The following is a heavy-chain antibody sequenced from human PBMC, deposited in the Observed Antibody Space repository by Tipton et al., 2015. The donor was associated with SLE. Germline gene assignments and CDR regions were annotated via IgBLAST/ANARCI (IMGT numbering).Heavy chain of an antibody. CDR3: ARSSGGLVVVGDS. CDR1: GGSFSNSSYY. V-gene: IGHV4-31*03. Sequence: TLSLTCTVSGGSFSNSSYYWSWIRQPPGEALEWIGYIYYSGSTYYIPSLESRITLSVDTSKNQFSLKMSSVTTADTALYYCARSSGGLVVVGDSWGQGTLVTVSS. CDR2: IYYSGST. D-gene: IGHD2-15*01. J-gene: IGHJ4*02.